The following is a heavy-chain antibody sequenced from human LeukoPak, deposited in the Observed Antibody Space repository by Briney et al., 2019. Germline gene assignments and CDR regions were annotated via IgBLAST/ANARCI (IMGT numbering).Heavy chain of an antibody. Sequence: PSETLSLTCTVSGGSISSYYWSWIRQPPGKGLEWIGCIYTSGSTNYNPSLKSRVTISVDTSKNQFSLKLSSVTAADTAVYYCARHKSSTSSTGSAFDIWGQGTMVTVSS. CDR2: IYTSGST. CDR3: ARHKSSTSSTGSAFDI. V-gene: IGHV4-4*09. D-gene: IGHD2-2*01. CDR1: GGSISSYY. J-gene: IGHJ3*02.